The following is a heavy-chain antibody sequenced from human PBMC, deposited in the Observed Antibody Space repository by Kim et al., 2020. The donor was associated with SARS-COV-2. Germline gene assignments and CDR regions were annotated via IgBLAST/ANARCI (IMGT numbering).Heavy chain of an antibody. CDR3: ARKVISSWFNFDV. CDR2: ISNTGNT. Sequence: SETLSLTCTVSGSSIGIGYYWGWIRQFPGRGLEWVSSISNTGNTYYNPSLKSRVIISVDTSKREVSLNLTSVTAADTAVYYCARKVISSWFNFDVWGQG. J-gene: IGHJ3*01. CDR1: GSSIGIGYY. D-gene: IGHD2-21*01. V-gene: IGHV4-38-2*02.